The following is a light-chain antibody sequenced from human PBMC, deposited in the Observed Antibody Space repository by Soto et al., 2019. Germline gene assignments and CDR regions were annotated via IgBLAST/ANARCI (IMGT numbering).Light chain of an antibody. CDR2: DSS. CDR3: QHRSNSPPTWT. CDR1: QRIGTY. J-gene: IGKJ1*01. Sequence: EIVLTQSPATLSLSPGDRATLSCRASQRIGTYLAWYQQKRGQAPRLLIYDSSNRATGIPARFSGSGSGTDFTLTISILEPEDFAVYFCQHRSNSPPTWTFGQGTKVEIK. V-gene: IGKV3-11*01.